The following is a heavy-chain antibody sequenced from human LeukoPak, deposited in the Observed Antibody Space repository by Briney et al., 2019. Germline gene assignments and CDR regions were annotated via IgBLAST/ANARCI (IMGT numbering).Heavy chain of an antibody. V-gene: IGHV4-4*07. J-gene: IGHJ5*02. D-gene: IGHD6-13*01. Sequence: SGTLSLTCTVSGGSISSYYWSWIRQPAGKGLEWIGRIYTSGSTNYNPSLKSRVTMSGDASKNQFSLKLSSVTAADTAVYYCAREPTPGIAARRFDPWGQGTLVTVSS. CDR1: GGSISSYY. CDR3: AREPTPGIAARRFDP. CDR2: IYTSGST.